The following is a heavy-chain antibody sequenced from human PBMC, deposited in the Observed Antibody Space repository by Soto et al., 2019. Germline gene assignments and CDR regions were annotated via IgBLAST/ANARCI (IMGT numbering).Heavy chain of an antibody. CDR3: ARGLEGGDPNYYYYYLDV. J-gene: IGHJ6*03. CDR1: GGSISSYY. V-gene: IGHV4-59*01. Sequence: SETLSLTCTVSGGSISSYYWSWIRQPPGKGLEWIGYIYYSGSTNYNPSLKSRVTISVDTSKNQFSLKLSSVTAADTAVYYCARGLEGGDPNYYYYYLDVWGKGTTVTVSS. D-gene: IGHD4-17*01. CDR2: IYYSGST.